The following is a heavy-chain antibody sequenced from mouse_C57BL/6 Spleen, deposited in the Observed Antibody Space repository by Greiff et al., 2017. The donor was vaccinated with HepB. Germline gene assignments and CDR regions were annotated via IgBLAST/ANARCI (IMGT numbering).Heavy chain of an antibody. V-gene: IGHV1-9*01. CDR1: GYTFTGYW. CDR2: ILPGSGNT. Sequence: QVQLKQSGAELMKPGASVKLSCKATGYTFTGYWIEWVKQRPGHGLEWIGEILPGSGNTNYNEKFKGKATFTADTSSNTAYMQLSSLTTEDSAIYYCARGVIYDCNYVGFAYWGQGTLVTVSA. CDR3: ARGVIYDCNYVGFAY. D-gene: IGHD2-1*01. J-gene: IGHJ3*01.